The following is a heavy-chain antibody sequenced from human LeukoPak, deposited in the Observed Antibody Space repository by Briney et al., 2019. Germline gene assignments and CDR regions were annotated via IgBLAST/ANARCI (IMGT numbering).Heavy chain of an antibody. CDR3: ARDEGFGELLSPWFDP. D-gene: IGHD3-10*01. V-gene: IGHV4-39*07. CDR2: IYYSGST. Sequence: PSETLSLTCTVSGGSISSSSYYWGWIRQPPGKGLEWIGSIYYSGSTYYNPSLKSRVTISVDTSKNQFSLKLSSVTAADTAVYYCARDEGFGELLSPWFDPWGQGTLVTVSS. J-gene: IGHJ5*02. CDR1: GGSISSSSYY.